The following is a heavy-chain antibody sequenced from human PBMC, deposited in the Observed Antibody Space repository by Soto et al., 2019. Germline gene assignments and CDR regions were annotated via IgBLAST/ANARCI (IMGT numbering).Heavy chain of an antibody. D-gene: IGHD3-3*01. CDR2: ISSSGSTI. CDR1: GFTFSSYE. CDR3: ARLGYDFWSGYRGSGRGYYDMDV. Sequence: GGSLRLSCAASGFTFSSYEMNWVRQAPGKGLEWVSYISSSGSTIYYADSVKGRFTISRDNAKNSLYLQMNSLRAEDTAVYYCARLGYDFWSGYRGSGRGYYDMDVWGQGTTVTVSS. V-gene: IGHV3-48*03. J-gene: IGHJ6*02.